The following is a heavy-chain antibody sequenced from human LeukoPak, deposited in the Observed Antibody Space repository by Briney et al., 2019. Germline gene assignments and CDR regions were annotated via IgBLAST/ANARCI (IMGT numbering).Heavy chain of an antibody. J-gene: IGHJ4*02. Sequence: PSETLSLTCTVSGASVSSGSYYWSWIRQPPGKGLEWIGYIHDSGSTKYNPSLKSRVGFSVDTSNNQFSLHLSSVTAADTAVYYCARSAFLVTAPGLYYFDYWGQGTLVAVSS. CDR3: ARSAFLVTAPGLYYFDY. V-gene: IGHV4-61*01. D-gene: IGHD6-13*01. CDR1: GASVSSGSYY. CDR2: IHDSGST.